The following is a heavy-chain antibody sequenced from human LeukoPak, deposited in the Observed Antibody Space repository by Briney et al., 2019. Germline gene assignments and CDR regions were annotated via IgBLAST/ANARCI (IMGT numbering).Heavy chain of an antibody. CDR2: IKQDGSEK. V-gene: IGHV3-7*01. Sequence: GGSLRLSCAASGFTFSSYWMSWVRQAPGKGLEWVASIKQDGSEKHYVDSVKGRFTISRDNAKNSLYLQMNSPRADDTAVYYCARLYSSSVNFWGQGTMVTVSS. J-gene: IGHJ4*02. D-gene: IGHD6-13*01. CDR1: GFTFSSYW. CDR3: ARLYSSSVNF.